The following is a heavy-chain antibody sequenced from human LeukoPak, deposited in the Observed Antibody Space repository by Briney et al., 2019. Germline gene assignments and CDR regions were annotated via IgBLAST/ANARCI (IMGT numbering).Heavy chain of an antibody. CDR2: IYTSGST. V-gene: IGHV4-4*07. CDR1: GGSISSYY. CDR3: ARSAMANYYYGMDV. D-gene: IGHD5-18*01. Sequence: SETLSLTCTVSGGSISSYYWSWIRQPAGKELEWIGRIYTSGSTNYNPSLKSRVTMSVDTSKNQFSLKLSSVTAADTAVYYCARSAMANYYYGMDVWGKGTTVTVSS. J-gene: IGHJ6*04.